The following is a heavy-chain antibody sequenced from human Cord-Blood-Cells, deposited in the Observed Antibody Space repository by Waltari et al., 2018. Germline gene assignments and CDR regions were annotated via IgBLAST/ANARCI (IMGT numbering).Heavy chain of an antibody. CDR2: IYYSVSP. J-gene: IGHJ4*02. Sequence: QLQLQESGPGLVKPSETLSLTCTVSGGSISSSSYYWGWIRQPPGKGLEWIGSIYYSVSPYSHPSLKSRVTISVDTSKNQFSLKLSSVTAADTAVYYCARLTYDSSGYFIDYWGQGTLVTVSS. V-gene: IGHV4-39*01. CDR3: ARLTYDSSGYFIDY. CDR1: GGSISSSSYY. D-gene: IGHD3-22*01.